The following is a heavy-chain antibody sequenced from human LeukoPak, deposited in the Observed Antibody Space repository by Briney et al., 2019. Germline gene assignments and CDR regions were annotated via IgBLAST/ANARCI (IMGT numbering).Heavy chain of an antibody. D-gene: IGHD5-18*01. CDR1: GFTFNSYA. V-gene: IGHV3-30*01. J-gene: IGHJ4*02. CDR3: ATSLETAMDLPLFDY. Sequence: PGRSLRLSCAASGFTFNSYAMHWVRQAPGKGLEWVAVISFHGINKYYADSVKGRFTISRDNSMNTLDLQVNGLRAEDTAVYYCATSLETAMDLPLFDYSGQGTLVAVSS. CDR2: ISFHGINK.